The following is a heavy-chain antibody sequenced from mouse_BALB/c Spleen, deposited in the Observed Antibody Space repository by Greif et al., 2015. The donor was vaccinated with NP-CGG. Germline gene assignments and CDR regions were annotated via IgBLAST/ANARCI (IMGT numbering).Heavy chain of an antibody. CDR3: ARYYYGSSCFDY. D-gene: IGHD1-1*01. J-gene: IGHJ2*01. CDR2: IDPANGNT. Sequence: VQLQQPGAELVKPGASVKLSCTASGFNIKDTYMHWVKQRPEQGLEWIGRIDPANGNTKYDPKFQGKATITADTSSNTAYLQLSSLTSEDTAVYYCARYYYGSSCFDYWGQGTTLTVSS. CDR1: GFNIKDTY. V-gene: IGHV14-3*02.